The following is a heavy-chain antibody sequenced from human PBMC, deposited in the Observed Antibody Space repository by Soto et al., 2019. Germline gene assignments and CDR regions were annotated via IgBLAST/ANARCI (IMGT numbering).Heavy chain of an antibody. J-gene: IGHJ4*02. Sequence: QVQLVQSGAEVRKTGASVKVSCNVTGYTFSGHYLHWVRQAPGQGLEWMGWINPKSGGTNYAQKYQDRVTMTADTSVSAASMERTSLRYDDTDGVYCARGLYRITAYVFDYWGQGTLVTVSS. CDR1: GYTFSGHY. D-gene: IGHD2-2*01. CDR3: ARGLYRITAYVFDY. CDR2: INPKSGGT. V-gene: IGHV1-2*02.